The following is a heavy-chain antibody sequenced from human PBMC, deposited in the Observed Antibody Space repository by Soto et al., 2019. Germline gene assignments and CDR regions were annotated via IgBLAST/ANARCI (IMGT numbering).Heavy chain of an antibody. D-gene: IGHD3-3*01. CDR3: ARETSYDFWSGPQTMDV. J-gene: IGHJ6*02. Sequence: PGWPLSLSCAPSGFTFSSHVMHWVRQAPGKGLEWVAVVHYDGTKKYYADSVRGRFTISRDNSENILYLQMNSLRPDDTAVYFCARETSYDFWSGPQTMDVWGQGTTVTVSS. V-gene: IGHV3-33*01. CDR1: GFTFSSHV. CDR2: VHYDGTKK.